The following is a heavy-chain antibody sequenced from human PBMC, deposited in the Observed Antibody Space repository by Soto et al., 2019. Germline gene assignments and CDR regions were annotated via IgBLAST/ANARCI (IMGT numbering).Heavy chain of an antibody. V-gene: IGHV3-48*02. CDR2: ISSRSSTI. J-gene: IGHJ4*02. Sequence: PGGSLRLSCAASGFSFSTYNMNWVRQAPGRGLEWVSYISSRSSTIYHADSVKGRFTISRDNAKNSLYLQMDSLRDEDTAVYYCAKATTNGGWFNPFDSWGQGALVTVSS. D-gene: IGHD6-19*01. CDR3: AKATTNGGWFNPFDS. CDR1: GFSFSTYN.